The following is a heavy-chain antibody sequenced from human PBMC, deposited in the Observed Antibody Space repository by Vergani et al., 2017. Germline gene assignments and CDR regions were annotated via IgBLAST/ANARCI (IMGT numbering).Heavy chain of an antibody. CDR1: GFTFSSYA. CDR3: ARDTDGGIAFWYFDL. D-gene: IGHD6-13*01. J-gene: IGHJ2*01. Sequence: EVQLLESGGGLVQPGGSLRLSCAASGFTFSSYAMSWVRQAPGKGLEWVSAISGSGGSTYYADSVKGRFTISRDNAKNSLYLQMNSLRAEDTAVYYCARDTDGGIAFWYFDLWGRGTLVTVSS. V-gene: IGHV3-23*01. CDR2: ISGSGGST.